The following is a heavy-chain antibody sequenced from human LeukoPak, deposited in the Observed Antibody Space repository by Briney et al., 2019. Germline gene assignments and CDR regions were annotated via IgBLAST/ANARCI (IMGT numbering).Heavy chain of an antibody. J-gene: IGHJ4*02. CDR3: ARGDYYDSSGYSSEFDY. V-gene: IGHV1-8*01. Sequence: GASVKVSCKASGYTFIRYGINWVRQATGQGLEWMGWMNPNSGNTGYAQKFQGRVTMTRNTSISTAYMELSSLRSEDTAVYYCARGDYYDSSGYSSEFDYWGQGTLVTVSS. CDR1: GYTFIRYG. D-gene: IGHD3-22*01. CDR2: MNPNSGNT.